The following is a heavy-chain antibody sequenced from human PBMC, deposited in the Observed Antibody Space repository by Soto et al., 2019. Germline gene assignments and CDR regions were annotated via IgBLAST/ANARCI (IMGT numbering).Heavy chain of an antibody. J-gene: IGHJ3*02. CDR2: ISGSGGST. V-gene: IGHV3-23*01. CDR3: ANKGGRKLDAFDI. D-gene: IGHD1-26*01. CDR1: GFTFSSYA. Sequence: EVQLLESGGGLVQPGGSLRLSCAASGFTFSSYAMSWVRQAPGKGLEWVSAISGSGGSTYYADSVKGRFTISRDNSKNSLYLQMNSLRAEDTAVYYCANKGGRKLDAFDIWGQGTMVTVSS.